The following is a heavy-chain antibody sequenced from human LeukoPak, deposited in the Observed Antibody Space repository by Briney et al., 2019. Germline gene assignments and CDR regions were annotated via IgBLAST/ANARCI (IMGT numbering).Heavy chain of an antibody. D-gene: IGHD3/OR15-3a*01. V-gene: IGHV4-59*11. Sequence: PSETLSLTCTVSGGSISSHYWSWSRQPPGKGLEWLGYIYYSGSTNYNPSLKSRVTISVDTSRNQFSLKLSSVTAADSAVYYCARRTGYPNYYYYSYMDVWGNGTPVTVSS. CDR1: GGSISSHY. CDR3: ARRTGYPNYYYYSYMDV. J-gene: IGHJ6*03. CDR2: IYYSGST.